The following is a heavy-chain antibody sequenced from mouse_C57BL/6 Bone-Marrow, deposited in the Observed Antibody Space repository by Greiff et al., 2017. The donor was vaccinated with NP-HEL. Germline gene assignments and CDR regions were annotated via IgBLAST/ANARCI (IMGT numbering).Heavy chain of an antibody. CDR1: GYTFTDYY. D-gene: IGHD1-1*01. Sequence: VQLQQSGPELVKPGASVKISCKASGYTFTDYYMNWVKQSHGKSLEWIGDINPNNGGTSYNQKFKGKATLTVDKYSSTAYMELRSLTSEDSAVYYCARENYYGNFDYWGQGTTLTVSS. J-gene: IGHJ2*01. V-gene: IGHV1-26*01. CDR2: INPNNGGT. CDR3: ARENYYGNFDY.